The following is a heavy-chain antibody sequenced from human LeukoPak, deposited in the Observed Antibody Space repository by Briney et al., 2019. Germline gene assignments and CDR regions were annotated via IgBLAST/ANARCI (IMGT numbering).Heavy chain of an antibody. Sequence: SETLSLTCTVSGGSVSSGSYYWSWIRQPPGKGLEWIGYIYYSGSTNYNPSLKSRVTVSVDTSKNQFSLKLSSVTAADTAVYYCARGGARLRLGYCSGGSCYPIYWGQGTLVTVSS. CDR3: ARGGARLRLGYCSGGSCYPIY. CDR1: GGSVSSGSYY. J-gene: IGHJ4*02. V-gene: IGHV4-61*01. CDR2: IYYSGST. D-gene: IGHD2-15*01.